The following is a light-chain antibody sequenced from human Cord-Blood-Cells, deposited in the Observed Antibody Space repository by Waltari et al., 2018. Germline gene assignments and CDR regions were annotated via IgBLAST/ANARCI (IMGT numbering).Light chain of an antibody. CDR1: SSNIGAGYD. Sequence: QSVLTQPPSVSGAPGQRVTISCTGSSSNIGAGYDVHWYQQLPGTAPKLLSYGKSNRPSGVPDRFSGSKSGTSASLAITGLQAEDEADYYGQSYDSSLSGVVFGGGTKLTVL. J-gene: IGLJ2*01. V-gene: IGLV1-40*01. CDR3: QSYDSSLSGVV. CDR2: GKS.